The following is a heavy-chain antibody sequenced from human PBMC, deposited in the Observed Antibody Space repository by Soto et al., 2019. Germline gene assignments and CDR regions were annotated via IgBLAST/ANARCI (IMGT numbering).Heavy chain of an antibody. D-gene: IGHD3-16*01. V-gene: IGHV4-4*02. Sequence: PSETLSLTCTVSSGSMSSTNWWSWVRQPPGKGLEWIGEIYHSGSINYNPSLNSRVTISVDKSKNHFSLTLSSVTAADTAVYYCGRALRGFSAFDIWGQGTLVTVSS. CDR3: GRALRGFSAFDI. CDR2: IYHSGSI. CDR1: SGSMSSTNW. J-gene: IGHJ3*02.